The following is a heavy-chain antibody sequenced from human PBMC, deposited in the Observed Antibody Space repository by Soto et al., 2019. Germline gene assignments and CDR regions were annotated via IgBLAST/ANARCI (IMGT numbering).Heavy chain of an antibody. Sequence: GGSLRLSCAASGFTLSSYAMSWVRQAPGKGLEWVSASSGSGGSTYYADSVKGRFTISRDNSKNTLYLQMNSLRAEDTAVYYCAKDPRTSPHAFDIWGQGTMVTVSS. CDR1: GFTLSSYA. CDR2: SSGSGGST. CDR3: AKDPRTSPHAFDI. V-gene: IGHV3-23*01. D-gene: IGHD2-2*01. J-gene: IGHJ3*02.